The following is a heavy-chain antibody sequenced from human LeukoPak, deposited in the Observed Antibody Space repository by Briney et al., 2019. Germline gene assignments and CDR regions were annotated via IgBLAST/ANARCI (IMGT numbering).Heavy chain of an antibody. CDR1: GYTFTSYD. V-gene: IGHV1-8*01. D-gene: IGHD4-23*01. Sequence: GASVKVSCKASGYTFTSYDINWVRQATGQGLEWMGWMNPNSGNTGYAQKFQGRVTMTRNTSTSTAYMELSSLRSEDTAVYYCARAGRSMGVVSLDGYWGQGTLVTVSS. CDR3: ARAGRSMGVVSLDGY. CDR2: MNPNSGNT. J-gene: IGHJ4*02.